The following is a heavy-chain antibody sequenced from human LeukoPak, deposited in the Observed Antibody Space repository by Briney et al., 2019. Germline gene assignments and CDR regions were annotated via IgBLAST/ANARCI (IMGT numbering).Heavy chain of an antibody. CDR1: GGTFSSYA. CDR3: ATTKGSGSYDY. J-gene: IGHJ4*02. V-gene: IGHV1-69*01. Sequence: GASVNVSCKASGGTFSSYAISWVRQAPGQGLEWMGGIIPIFGTANYAQKFQGRVTITADESTSTAYMELSSLRSEDTAVYYCATTKGSGSYDYWGQGTLVTVSS. D-gene: IGHD1-26*01. CDR2: IIPIFGTA.